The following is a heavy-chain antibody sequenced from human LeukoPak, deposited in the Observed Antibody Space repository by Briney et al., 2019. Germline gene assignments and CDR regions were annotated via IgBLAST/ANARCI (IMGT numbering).Heavy chain of an antibody. CDR3: SLTYYDFWP. V-gene: IGHV5-51*01. CDR1: GSTFTSYW. CDR2: IYPSDSDT. D-gene: IGHD3-3*01. Sequence: GAPLQISCHGSGSTFTSYWIGWVRQLPGKGLECMGSIYPSDSDTSYSPSFQGQVTISADKSLSTAYLQWSGLKASDTAMYYCSLTYYDFWPWGQGTLVTVSS. J-gene: IGHJ5*02.